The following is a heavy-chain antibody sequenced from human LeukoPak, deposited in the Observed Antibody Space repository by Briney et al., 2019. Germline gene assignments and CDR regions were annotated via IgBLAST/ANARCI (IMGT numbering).Heavy chain of an antibody. D-gene: IGHD3-9*01. Sequence: GGSLRLSCAASGFTFSSYWKSWVRQAPGKGLEWVANIKQDGSEKYYVDSVKGRFTISRDNAKNSLYLQMNSLRGEDTAVYYCAREGLRYSSLDNWGQGTLVTVSS. J-gene: IGHJ4*02. CDR1: GFTFSSYW. V-gene: IGHV3-7*01. CDR2: IKQDGSEK. CDR3: AREGLRYSSLDN.